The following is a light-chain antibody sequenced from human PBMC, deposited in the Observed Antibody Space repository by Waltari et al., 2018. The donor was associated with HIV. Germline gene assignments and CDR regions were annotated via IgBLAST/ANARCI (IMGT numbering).Light chain of an antibody. CDR1: SSDAGGYNY. Sequence: QSALTQPRSVSGSPGQSVTISCTGTSSDAGGYNYVSWYQQHPGKAPKLMIYDVSKRPSGVPDRFSGSKSGNTASLTISGLQAEDEADYYCCSYAGSVVFGGGTKLTVL. V-gene: IGLV2-11*01. CDR2: DVS. CDR3: CSYAGSVV. J-gene: IGLJ2*01.